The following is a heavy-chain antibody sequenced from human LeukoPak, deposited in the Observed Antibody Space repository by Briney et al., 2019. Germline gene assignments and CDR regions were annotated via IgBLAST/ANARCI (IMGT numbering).Heavy chain of an antibody. J-gene: IGHJ3*02. D-gene: IGHD3-22*01. Sequence: GGSLRLSCAVSGFTFSYYGMHWVRQAPGKGLEWVAFIRYDGNDKFYAESVKGRFTMSRDNAKNSLYLQMNSLRAEDTAVYYCARAKFDSSYYYYRGFDIWGQGTMVTVSS. CDR2: IRYDGNDK. CDR1: GFTFSYYG. CDR3: ARAKFDSSYYYYRGFDI. V-gene: IGHV3-30*02.